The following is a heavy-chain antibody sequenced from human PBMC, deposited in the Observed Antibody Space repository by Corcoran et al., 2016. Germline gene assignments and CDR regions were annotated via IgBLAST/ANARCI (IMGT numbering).Heavy chain of an antibody. D-gene: IGHD2-2*02. Sequence: QVQLVQSGAEVKKPGASVKVSCKASGYTFTGYYMHWVRQAPGQGLEWMGWINPNSGGTNYAQKFQGRVTMTRDTSISTAYMELSRLRSDDTAVYYCAAGYCSSTSCYTIYYYYGMDVWGQGTTVTVSS. CDR2: INPNSGGT. CDR1: GYTFTGYY. J-gene: IGHJ6*02. V-gene: IGHV1-2*02. CDR3: AAGYCSSTSCYTIYYYYGMDV.